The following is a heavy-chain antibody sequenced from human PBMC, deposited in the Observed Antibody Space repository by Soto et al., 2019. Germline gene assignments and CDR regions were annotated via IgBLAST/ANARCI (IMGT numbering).Heavy chain of an antibody. V-gene: IGHV1-2*02. D-gene: IGHD3-3*01. CDR3: ARDLGIFGVVITREGSRFDP. Sequence: GASVKVSCKASGYTFTGDYMHWVRQAPGQGLEWMGCINPNSGGTNYAQKFQGRVTMTRDTSISTAYMELSRLRSDDTAVYYCARDLGIFGVVITREGSRFDPWGQGTLVTVSS. CDR2: INPNSGGT. J-gene: IGHJ5*02. CDR1: GYTFTGDY.